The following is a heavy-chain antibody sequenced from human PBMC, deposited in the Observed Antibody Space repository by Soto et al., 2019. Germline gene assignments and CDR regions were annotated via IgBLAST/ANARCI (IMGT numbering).Heavy chain of an antibody. CDR3: ARDRYNWNYRPAKNWFDP. CDR2: INHSGST. D-gene: IGHD1-7*01. V-gene: IGHV4-34*01. Sequence: PSXTRSLTCAVDGGSFSGYYWSWIREPPGKGLEWIGEINHSGSTNYNPSLKSRVTISVDTSKNQFSLKLSSVTAADTAVYYCARDRYNWNYRPAKNWFDPWGQGTLVTVSS. CDR1: GGSFSGYY. J-gene: IGHJ5*02.